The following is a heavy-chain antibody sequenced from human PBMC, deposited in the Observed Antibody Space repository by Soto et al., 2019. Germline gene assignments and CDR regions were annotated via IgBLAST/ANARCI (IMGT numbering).Heavy chain of an antibody. CDR3: ARDLESSSSNTHHYYYYYGMDV. D-gene: IGHD6-6*01. Sequence: PSETLSLTCTVSGGSISSYFYIWVRQPPGKGLEWIGSVYYTGTTDYNPPLKSRVTISVDTSKTQFSLNLRSVTAEDTAVYYCARDLESSSSNTHHYYYYYGMDVWGQGTTVTVSS. J-gene: IGHJ6*02. CDR1: GGSISSYF. V-gene: IGHV4-59*01. CDR2: VYYTGTT.